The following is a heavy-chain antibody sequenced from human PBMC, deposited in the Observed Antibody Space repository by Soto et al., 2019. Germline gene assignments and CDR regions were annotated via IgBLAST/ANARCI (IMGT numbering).Heavy chain of an antibody. Sequence: ASVKVSCKASGYTFTSYGISWVRQAPGQGLEWMGWISAYNGNTNYAQKLQGRVTMTTDTSTSTAYMELRSLRSDDTAVYYCATHDFWSGPNPFDYWGQGTLVTVSS. CDR2: ISAYNGNT. D-gene: IGHD3-3*01. CDR3: ATHDFWSGPNPFDY. CDR1: GYTFTSYG. J-gene: IGHJ4*02. V-gene: IGHV1-18*01.